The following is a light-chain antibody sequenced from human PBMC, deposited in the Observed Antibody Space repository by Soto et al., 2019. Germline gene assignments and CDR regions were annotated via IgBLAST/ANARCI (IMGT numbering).Light chain of an antibody. CDR1: SSDVSASNY. J-gene: IGLJ2*01. V-gene: IGLV2-14*03. Sequence: QSALTQPASVSGSPGQSITISCTGTSSDVSASNYVSWYQQHPGKAPKLIIYDVTDRPSGVSNRFSGSKSGNTASLAISGLQAEDDADYCCSSHTAGITLFLFGGGTKVTVL. CDR2: DVT. CDR3: SSHTAGITLFL.